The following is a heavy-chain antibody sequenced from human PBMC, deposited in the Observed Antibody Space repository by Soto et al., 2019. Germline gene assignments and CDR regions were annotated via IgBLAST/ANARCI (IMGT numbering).Heavy chain of an antibody. D-gene: IGHD6-13*01. CDR1: GFTFSSYS. J-gene: IGHJ5*02. Sequence: EVQLVESGGGLVQPGGSLRLSCAASGFTFSSYSMNWVRQAPGKGLEWVSYISSSSSTIYYADSVKGLFTISRDNAKNSLYLQMNSLRAEDTAVYYCARHPERIAEIGWFDPWGQGTLVTVFS. V-gene: IGHV3-48*01. CDR2: ISSSSSTI. CDR3: ARHPERIAEIGWFDP.